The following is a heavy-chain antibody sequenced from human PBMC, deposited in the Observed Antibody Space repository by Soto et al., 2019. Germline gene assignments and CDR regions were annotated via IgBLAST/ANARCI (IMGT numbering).Heavy chain of an antibody. D-gene: IGHD2-2*01. CDR2: FDPEDGET. J-gene: IGHJ5*01. V-gene: IGHV1-24*01. CDR3: ATGWVVPAAIRALGLFDS. Sequence: ASVKVSCKVSGYTLTELSMHWVRQAPGKGLEWMGGFDPEDGETIYAQKFQGRVTMTEDTSTDTAYMELSSLRSEDTAVYYCATGWVVPAAIRALGLFDSWGQGTLVTVSS. CDR1: GYTLTELS.